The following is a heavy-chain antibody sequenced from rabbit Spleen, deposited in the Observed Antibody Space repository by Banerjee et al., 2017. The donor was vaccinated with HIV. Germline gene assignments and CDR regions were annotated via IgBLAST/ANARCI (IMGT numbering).Heavy chain of an antibody. D-gene: IGHD1-1*01. CDR3: ARDLVAVIGWNFSL. J-gene: IGHJ4*01. V-gene: IGHV1S45*01. Sequence: QEQLEESGGGLVKPEGSLTLTCTASGFSLSSNPWICWVRQAPGKGLEWIGCIYIGKGTTYYANWAKGRFTISKTSSTTVTLQMTSLTAVDTATYFCARDLVAVIGWNFSLWGPGTLVTVS. CDR1: GFSLSSNPW. CDR2: IYIGKGTT.